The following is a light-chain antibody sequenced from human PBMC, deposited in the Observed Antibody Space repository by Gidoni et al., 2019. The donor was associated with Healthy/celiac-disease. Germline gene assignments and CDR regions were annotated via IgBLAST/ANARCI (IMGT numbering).Light chain of an antibody. J-gene: IGKJ3*01. V-gene: IGKV1-39*01. CDR2: AAS. Sequence: DIQMTQSPSSLSASVGDRVTITCRASQSISSYLNWYQQKPGKAPKLLIYAASSLQSGVPSSFSGSGSGTDFTLTISSLQPEDFATYYCQQSYSTVLFTFGPGTKVDIK. CDR3: QQSYSTVLFT. CDR1: QSISSY.